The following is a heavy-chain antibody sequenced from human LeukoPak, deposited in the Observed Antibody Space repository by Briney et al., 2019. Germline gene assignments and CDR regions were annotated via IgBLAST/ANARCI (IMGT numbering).Heavy chain of an antibody. J-gene: IGHJ4*02. V-gene: IGHV2-5*02. CDR2: IYWDDDK. D-gene: IGHD3-22*01. Sequence: SGPTLVNPTQTLTLTCTFSGFSLSTSGVGVGWIRQPPGKALEWLALIYWDDDKRYSPSLKSRLTTTKDTSENRVVLTMTNMDPVDTATFYCAHATKYYYDTSGYYYTYWGQGTLVTVSS. CDR1: GFSLSTSGVG. CDR3: AHATKYYYDTSGYYYTY.